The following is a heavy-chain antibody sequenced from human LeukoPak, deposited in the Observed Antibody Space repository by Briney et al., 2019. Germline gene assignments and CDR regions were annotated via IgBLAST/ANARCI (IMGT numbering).Heavy chain of an antibody. CDR1: GGSISSSSYY. CDR2: IYYSGST. V-gene: IGHV4-39*01. CDR3: ARLERYNWFDP. J-gene: IGHJ5*02. Sequence: SETLSLTCTVSGGSISSSSYYWGWIRQPPGKGLEWIGSIYYSGSTYYNPSLKSRVTISVDTAKNQFSLKLSSVTAADTAVYYCARLERYNWFDPWGQGTLVTVSS. D-gene: IGHD1-1*01.